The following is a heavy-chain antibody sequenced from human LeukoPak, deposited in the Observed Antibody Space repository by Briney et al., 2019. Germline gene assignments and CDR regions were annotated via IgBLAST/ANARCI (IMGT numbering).Heavy chain of an antibody. CDR1: GYTFTSYY. CDR2: INPSGGST. J-gene: IGHJ4*02. CDR3: AREGVGATTSIDY. Sequence: VASVKVSCKASGYTFTSYYMHWVRQAPGQGLEWMGIINPSGGSTSYAQKFQGRVTMTRDKSTSTVYMELRSLRCEDTAVYYCAREGVGATTSIDYWGQGTLVTVSS. D-gene: IGHD1-26*01. V-gene: IGHV1-46*01.